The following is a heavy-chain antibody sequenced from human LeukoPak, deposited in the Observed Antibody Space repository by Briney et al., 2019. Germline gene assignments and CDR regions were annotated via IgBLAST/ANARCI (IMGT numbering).Heavy chain of an antibody. CDR1: RFTFSSYS. CDR2: ISSSSRYI. V-gene: IGHV3-21*01. Sequence: PGGSLRLSCAASRFTFSSYSMNWGPHAPGKGLEWVSSISSSSRYIYYADSVKGRFTISRDNATNSLHLQMNSLRAEDTAVYYCARDRSAESYGYVPNWFDPWGQGTLVTVSS. CDR3: ARDRSAESYGYVPNWFDP. D-gene: IGHD5-18*01. J-gene: IGHJ5*02.